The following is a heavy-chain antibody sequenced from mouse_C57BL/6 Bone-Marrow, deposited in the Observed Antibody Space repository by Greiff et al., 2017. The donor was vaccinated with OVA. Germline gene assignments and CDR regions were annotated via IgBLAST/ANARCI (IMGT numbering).Heavy chain of an antibody. Sequence: VQLQQPGAELVKPGASVKMSCKASGYTFTSYWITWVKQRPGQGLEWIGDIYPGSGSTNYNEKFKSKATLTVDTSSSTAYMQLSSLTSEDSAVYYCARLDSYYYGSSDSDYWGQGTTLTVSS. CDR1: GYTFTSYW. V-gene: IGHV1-55*01. CDR3: ARLDSYYYGSSDSDY. CDR2: IYPGSGST. J-gene: IGHJ2*01. D-gene: IGHD1-1*01.